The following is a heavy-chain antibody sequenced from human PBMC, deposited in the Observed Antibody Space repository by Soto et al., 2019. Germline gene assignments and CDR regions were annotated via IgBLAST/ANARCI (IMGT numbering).Heavy chain of an antibody. CDR3: AREVPEWDYIWGSYRPDPYYYYMDV. V-gene: IGHV4-31*03. CDR1: GGSISSGGYY. J-gene: IGHJ6*03. D-gene: IGHD3-16*02. CDR2: IYYSGST. Sequence: SETLSLTCTVSGGSISSGGYYWSWIRQHPGKGLEWIGYIYYSGSTYYNPSLKSRVTISVDTSKNQFSLKLSSVTAADTAVYYCAREVPEWDYIWGSYRPDPYYYYMDVWGKGTTVTVSS.